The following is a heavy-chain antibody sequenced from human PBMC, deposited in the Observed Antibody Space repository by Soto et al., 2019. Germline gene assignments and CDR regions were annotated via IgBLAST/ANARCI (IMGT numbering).Heavy chain of an antibody. J-gene: IGHJ2*01. CDR3: ASQQTDCSGGSCYSHYRYWYFDL. D-gene: IGHD2-15*01. Sequence: ASVKVSCKASGGTFSSYAISWVRQAPGQGLEWMGGIIPIFGTANYAQKFQGRVTITADESTSTAYMELSSLRSEDTAVYYCASQQTDCSGGSCYSHYRYWYFDLWGRGTLVTVSS. CDR1: GGTFSSYA. CDR2: IIPIFGTA. V-gene: IGHV1-69*13.